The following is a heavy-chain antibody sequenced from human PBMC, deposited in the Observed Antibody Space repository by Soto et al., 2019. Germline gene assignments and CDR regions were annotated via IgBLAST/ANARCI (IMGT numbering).Heavy chain of an antibody. CDR1: GGTFSSYA. CDR2: IIPIFGTA. V-gene: IGHV1-69*13. J-gene: IGHJ6*04. Sequence: GPSVKVSCKASGGTFSSYAISWVRQAPGQGLEWMGGIIPIFGTANYAQKFQGRVTITADESTSTAYMELSSLRSEDTAVYYCARDEDTAMGPPPNSYSGMGVWGKGTTVTVSS. D-gene: IGHD5-18*01. CDR3: ARDEDTAMGPPPNSYSGMGV.